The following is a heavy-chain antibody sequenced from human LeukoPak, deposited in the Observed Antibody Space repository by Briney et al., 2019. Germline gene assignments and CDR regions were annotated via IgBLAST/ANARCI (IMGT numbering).Heavy chain of an antibody. Sequence: GGSLRLSCAASGFIFSSYWMHWVRQKPGEGPLWLSRINGDGTSTAYAHSVQGRFIISRDNAKNTLYLQMNSLRVDDTAVYYCARQWPTPSDYWGQGTVVTVSS. CDR1: GFIFSSYW. CDR3: ARQWPTPSDY. J-gene: IGHJ4*02. D-gene: IGHD6-19*01. CDR2: INGDGTST. V-gene: IGHV3-74*03.